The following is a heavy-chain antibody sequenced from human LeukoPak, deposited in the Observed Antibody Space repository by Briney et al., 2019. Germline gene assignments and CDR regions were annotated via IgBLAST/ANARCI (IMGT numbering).Heavy chain of an antibody. CDR2: IYYSGST. V-gene: IGHV4-59*01. CDR3: ARALEMATIRRCAFDI. D-gene: IGHD5-24*01. CDR1: GGSISSYY. J-gene: IGHJ3*02. Sequence: PSETLSLTCTVSGGSISSYYWSWIRQPPGKGLEWIGYIYYSGSTNYNPSLKSRVTISVDTSKNQFSLKLSSVTAADTAVYYYARALEMATIRRCAFDIWGQGTMVTVSS.